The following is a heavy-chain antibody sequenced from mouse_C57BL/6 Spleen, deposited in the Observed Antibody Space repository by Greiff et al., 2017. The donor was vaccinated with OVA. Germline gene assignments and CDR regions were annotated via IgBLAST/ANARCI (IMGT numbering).Heavy chain of an antibody. D-gene: IGHD2-5*01. CDR3: ARGAYYSNLYAMDY. J-gene: IGHJ4*01. CDR1: GYAFSSYW. Sequence: QVQLQQSGAELVKPGASVKISCKASGYAFSSYWMNWVKQRPGKGLEWIGQIYPGDGDTNYNGKFKGKATLTADKSSSTAYMQLSSLTSEDSAVYFCARGAYYSNLYAMDYWGQGTSVTVSS. CDR2: IYPGDGDT. V-gene: IGHV1-80*01.